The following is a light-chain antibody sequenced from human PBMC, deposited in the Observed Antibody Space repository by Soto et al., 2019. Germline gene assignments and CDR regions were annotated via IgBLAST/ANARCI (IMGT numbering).Light chain of an antibody. CDR3: QQYGGSPIT. CDR2: AAS. CDR1: QSVSSNF. V-gene: IGKV3-20*01. J-gene: IGKJ5*01. Sequence: EIVLTQSPGTLSLSPGERATLSCRASQSVSSNFLDWFQQQPCQAPRLLVYAASRRVTGIPDRFSGSGSGTDFTLTISRLEPEDFAVYFCQQYGGSPITFGQGTRLEIK.